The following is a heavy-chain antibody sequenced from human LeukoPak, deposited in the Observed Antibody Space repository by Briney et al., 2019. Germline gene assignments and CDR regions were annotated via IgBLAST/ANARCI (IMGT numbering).Heavy chain of an antibody. CDR1: GFTFSSYG. Sequence: GGSLRLSCAASGFTFSSYGMNWVRQAPGKGLEWVSVIYSGGSTYYADSVKGRFTIFRDNSKNTVYLQMNSLRAEDTALYYCARYYYDSSGYPYYFDYWGQGTLVTVSS. CDR3: ARYYYDSSGYPYYFDY. CDR2: IYSGGST. D-gene: IGHD3-22*01. J-gene: IGHJ4*02. V-gene: IGHV3-53*01.